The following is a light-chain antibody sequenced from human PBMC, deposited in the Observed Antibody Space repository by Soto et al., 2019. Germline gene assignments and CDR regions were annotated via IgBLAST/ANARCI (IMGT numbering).Light chain of an antibody. CDR2: VAS. J-gene: IGKJ1*01. V-gene: IGKV3-15*01. CDR1: HRGSST. CDR3: QQYNSWPLT. Sequence: EIVMTQSPATLSVAPGERASLSCRASHRGSSTLSWYQQKPVHAPSLLLYVASTRATDIPARFTGSGSGTEFTLTIGSLQSEDFAVYYCQQYNSWPLTFGQGTKVDI.